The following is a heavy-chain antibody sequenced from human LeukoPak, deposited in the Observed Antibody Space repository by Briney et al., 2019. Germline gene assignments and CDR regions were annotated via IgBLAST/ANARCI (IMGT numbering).Heavy chain of an antibody. D-gene: IGHD3-10*01. CDR2: IKPDGSDT. Sequence: GGSLRLSCGASGFTFTTHWIHWVRQAPGKGLVWVSRIKPDGSDTNYADSVKGRFTISRDNAKNSLYLQMNSLRAEDTALYYCAKSCGSGSYYNPSWFDPWGQGTLVTVSS. CDR3: AKSCGSGSYYNPSWFDP. J-gene: IGHJ5*02. V-gene: IGHV3-74*01. CDR1: GFTFTTHW.